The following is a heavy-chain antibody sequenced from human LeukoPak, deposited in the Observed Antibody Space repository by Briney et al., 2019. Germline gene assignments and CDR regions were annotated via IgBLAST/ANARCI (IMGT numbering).Heavy chain of an antibody. CDR2: ISGSGGST. V-gene: IGHV3-23*01. D-gene: IGHD3-22*01. J-gene: IGHJ4*02. Sequence: GGSLRLSCAASGFTFSSYAMSWVRQAPGKGLEWVSAISGSGGSTYYADSVKGRFTISRDNSKNTLYLQMNSLRAGDTAVYYCAKITYYYDSSGPLGGQGTLVTVSS. CDR1: GFTFSSYA. CDR3: AKITYYYDSSGPL.